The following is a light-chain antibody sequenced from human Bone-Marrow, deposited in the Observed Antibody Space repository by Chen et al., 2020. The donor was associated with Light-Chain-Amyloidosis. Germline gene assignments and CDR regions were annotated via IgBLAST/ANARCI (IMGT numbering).Light chain of an antibody. CDR3: QVWDRSSDRPV. Sequence: SSVLTQPSSASVAPGQTATIACGGNNIVSTSVHWYQQTPGQAPLLVVYDDSDRPSGIPERLSGSNSGNTATLTISRVEARDEADYYCQVWDRSSDRPVFGGGTKLTVL. V-gene: IGLV3-21*02. CDR1: NIVSTS. CDR2: DDS. J-gene: IGLJ3*02.